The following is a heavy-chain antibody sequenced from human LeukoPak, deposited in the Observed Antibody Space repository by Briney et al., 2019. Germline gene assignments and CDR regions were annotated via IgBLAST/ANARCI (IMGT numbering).Heavy chain of an antibody. V-gene: IGHV3-23*01. D-gene: IGHD1-26*01. CDR1: GFTFSSYG. J-gene: IGHJ4*02. CDR2: ISGSGGST. Sequence: GGSLRLSCAASGFTFSSYGMSWVRQAPGKGLEWVSAISGSGGSTYYADSVKGRFTISRDNSKNTLYLQMNSLRAEDTAVYYCAKVTYSGSSRGFDYWGQGTLVTVSS. CDR3: AKVTYSGSSRGFDY.